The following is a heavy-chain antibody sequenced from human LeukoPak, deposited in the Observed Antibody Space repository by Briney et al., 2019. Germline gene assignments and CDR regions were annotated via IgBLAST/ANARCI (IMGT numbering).Heavy chain of an antibody. V-gene: IGHV3-74*01. CDR3: AAFVTESSSGWPLFAFDI. Sequence: GGSLRLSCAASGFTFSNYWVHWVRQAPRKGLVWVSRINTDGSSTNYADSVKGRFTISRDNAKNTLYLQMNSLRAEDTAVYYCAAFVTESSSGWPLFAFDIWGQGTLVTVSS. CDR2: INTDGSST. J-gene: IGHJ4*02. D-gene: IGHD6-19*01. CDR1: GFTFSNYW.